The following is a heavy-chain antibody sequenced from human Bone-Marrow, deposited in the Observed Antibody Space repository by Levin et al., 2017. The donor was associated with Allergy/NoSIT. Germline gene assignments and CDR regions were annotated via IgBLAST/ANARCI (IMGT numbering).Heavy chain of an antibody. CDR1: GGSLSGYY. V-gene: IGHV4-34*01. D-gene: IGHD7-27*01. J-gene: IGHJ4*02. Sequence: SETLSLTCGVHGGSLSGYYWSWIRQTPGKGLEWIGEINHSGTTDYNPSLYNRVTISVDTSRNQFSLRMTSVTAADTAVYYCARGPNGGWPNQWLLFFDYWGQGSPVTVSS. CDR2: INHSGTT. CDR3: ARGPNGGWPNQWLLFFDY.